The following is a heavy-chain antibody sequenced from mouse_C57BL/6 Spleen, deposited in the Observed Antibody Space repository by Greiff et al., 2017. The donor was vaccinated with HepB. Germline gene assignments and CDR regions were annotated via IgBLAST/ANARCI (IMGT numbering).Heavy chain of an antibody. V-gene: IGHV1-72*01. Sequence: VQLQQSGAELVKPGASVKLSCKASGYTFTSYWMHWVKQRPGRGLEWIGRIDPNSGGTKYNEKFKSKATLTVDKPSSTAYMQLSSLTSEDSAVYYCARRAYGSRGFYYAMDYWGQGTSVTVSS. J-gene: IGHJ4*01. CDR1: GYTFTSYW. CDR2: IDPNSGGT. D-gene: IGHD1-1*01. CDR3: ARRAYGSRGFYYAMDY.